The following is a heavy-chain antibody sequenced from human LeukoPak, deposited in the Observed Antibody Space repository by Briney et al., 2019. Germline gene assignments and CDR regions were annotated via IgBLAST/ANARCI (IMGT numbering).Heavy chain of an antibody. Sequence: PSETLSLTCTVSGGSISSSSYYWGWIRQPPGKGLESIGNIYYTGSTYYNPSLKSRVTMSADTSKNQFSLKLSSVTAADTAVYYCARVRDDYRGYYYYYMDVWGKGTTVTVSS. CDR2: IYYTGST. D-gene: IGHD4-11*01. CDR3: ARVRDDYRGYYYYYMDV. J-gene: IGHJ6*03. V-gene: IGHV4-39*07. CDR1: GGSISSSSYY.